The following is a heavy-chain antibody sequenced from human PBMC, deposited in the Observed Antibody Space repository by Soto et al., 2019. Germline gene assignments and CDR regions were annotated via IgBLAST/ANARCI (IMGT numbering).Heavy chain of an antibody. J-gene: IGHJ6*02. D-gene: IGHD5-18*01. CDR2: MNPNSGNT. CDR1: GYTFTSYD. Sequence: QVQLVQSGAEVKKPGASVKVSCKASGYTFTSYDINWVRQATGQGLEWMGWMNPNSGNTGYAQKFQGRVTMTRNTSISTDYMELSSLRSEYTAVYYCARGVDTAMVTTHYYYGMDVWGQGTTVTVSS. CDR3: ARGVDTAMVTTHYYYGMDV. V-gene: IGHV1-8*01.